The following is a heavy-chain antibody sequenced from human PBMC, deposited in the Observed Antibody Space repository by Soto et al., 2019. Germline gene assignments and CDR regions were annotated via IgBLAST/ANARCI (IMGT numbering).Heavy chain of an antibody. CDR1: GFTFSSYS. V-gene: IGHV3-21*01. D-gene: IGHD4-17*01. CDR2: ISSSSSYI. Sequence: EVQLVESGGGLVKPGGSLRLSCAASGFTFSSYSMNWVRQAPGKGLEWVSSISSSSSYIYYADSVKGRFTISRDNAKNSLYLQMNSLRAEDTAVYYCARDGPSATVVTDGWGQGTLVTVSS. CDR3: ARDGPSATVVTDG. J-gene: IGHJ4*02.